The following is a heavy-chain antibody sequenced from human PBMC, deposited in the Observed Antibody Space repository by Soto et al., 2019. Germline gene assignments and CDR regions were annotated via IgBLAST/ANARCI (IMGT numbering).Heavy chain of an antibody. V-gene: IGHV3-30-3*01. D-gene: IGHD3-10*01. CDR2: ISYDGSNK. Sequence: GGSLRLSCAASGFTFSSYAMHWVRQAPGKGLEWVAVISYDGSNKYYADSVKGRFTISGDNSKNTLYLQMNSLRAEDTAVYYCARDSQLLWFGELYHYYGMDVWGQGTTVTVSS. CDR1: GFTFSSYA. CDR3: ARDSQLLWFGELYHYYGMDV. J-gene: IGHJ6*02.